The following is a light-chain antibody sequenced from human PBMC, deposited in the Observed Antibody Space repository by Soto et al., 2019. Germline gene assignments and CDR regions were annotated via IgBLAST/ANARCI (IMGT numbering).Light chain of an antibody. CDR2: QTS. J-gene: IGKJ1*01. V-gene: IGKV3D-11*03. Sequence: EIEFTQSPATLSSFPGDRVTLSCRASQYINTRLAWYQHRPGQAPRLLIYQTSIRAAGIPARFSGSGTGTDLTLTISDVKPEDFEVYYCHQRQSWPRTFGQGTKVDIK. CDR1: QYINTR. CDR3: HQRQSWPRT.